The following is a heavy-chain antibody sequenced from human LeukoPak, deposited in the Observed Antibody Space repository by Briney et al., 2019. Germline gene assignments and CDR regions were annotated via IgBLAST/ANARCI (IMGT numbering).Heavy chain of an antibody. CDR3: ARGFEQKLGTFYGMVV. D-gene: IGHD6-13*01. CDR1: GGSISSYY. Sequence: SETLSLTCSVSGGSISSYYWSWIPQPPGKGLKWRGYVYYSGSTKYKTALKSRVTISVDTSKTQFSLKLSSVTAADTAVYYCARGFEQKLGTFYGMVVWGQGTTVIVSS. CDR2: VYYSGST. J-gene: IGHJ6*02. V-gene: IGHV4-59*01.